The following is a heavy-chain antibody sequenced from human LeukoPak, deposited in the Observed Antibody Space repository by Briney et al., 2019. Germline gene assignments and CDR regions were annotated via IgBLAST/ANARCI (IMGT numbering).Heavy chain of an antibody. CDR1: GGSFNGYY. V-gene: IGHV4-34*01. D-gene: IGHD3-9*01. CDR3: ARGLGLRYFDWSKNWFDP. CDR2: IKHSGST. Sequence: SETLSLTCAVYGGSFNGYYWSWIRQPPGKGLEWIGEIKHSGSTNYNPSLKSRVTISVDTSKNQFSLKLSSVTAADTAVYYCARGLGLRYFDWSKNWFDPWGQGTLVTVSS. J-gene: IGHJ5*02.